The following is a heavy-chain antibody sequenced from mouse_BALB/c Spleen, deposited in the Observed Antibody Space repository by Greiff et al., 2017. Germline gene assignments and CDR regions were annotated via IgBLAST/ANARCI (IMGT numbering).Heavy chain of an antibody. D-gene: IGHD2-3*01. CDR1: GFTFTDYY. Sequence: EVKLVESGGGLVQPGGSLRLSCATSGFTFTDYYMSWVRQPPGKALEWLGFIRNKANGYTTEYSASVKGRFTISRDNSQSILYLQMNTLRAEDSATYYGARMGNDGYYGWYFDVWGAGTTVTVSS. CDR3: ARMGNDGYYGWYFDV. V-gene: IGHV7-3*02. CDR2: IRNKANGYTT. J-gene: IGHJ1*01.